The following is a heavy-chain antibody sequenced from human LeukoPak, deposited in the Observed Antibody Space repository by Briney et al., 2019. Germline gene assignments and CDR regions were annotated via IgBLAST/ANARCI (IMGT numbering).Heavy chain of an antibody. CDR3: PRASEAYCGGDCYSYPGDY. Sequence: ASVKVSCKASGYTFTGYYMHWVRQAPGQGLEWMGWINPNSGGTNYAQKIQGRVTMTRETSISTAYMELRRLRSDDTAVYYCPRASEAYCGGDCYSYPGDYWGQGTLVTVSS. CDR1: GYTFTGYY. V-gene: IGHV1-2*02. D-gene: IGHD2-21*01. CDR2: INPNSGGT. J-gene: IGHJ4*02.